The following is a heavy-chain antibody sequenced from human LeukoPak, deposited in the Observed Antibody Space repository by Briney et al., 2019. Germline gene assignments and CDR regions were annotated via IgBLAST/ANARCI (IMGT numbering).Heavy chain of an antibody. CDR3: ARFAGYSSSWGFDP. Sequence: SETLSLTCTVSDGSITSYYWSWIRQPPGKGLEWIGYMHYSGSPYYNPSLKSRVTISVDTSKNQFSLKLTSVTATDTAVYYCARFAGYSSSWGFDPWGQGTLVTVSS. CDR1: DGSITSYY. V-gene: IGHV4-59*08. J-gene: IGHJ5*02. D-gene: IGHD6-13*01. CDR2: MHYSGSP.